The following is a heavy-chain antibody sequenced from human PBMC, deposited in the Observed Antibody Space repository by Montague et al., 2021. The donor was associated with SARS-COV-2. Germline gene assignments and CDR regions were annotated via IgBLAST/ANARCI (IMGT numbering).Heavy chain of an antibody. Sequence: LRLSCAASGFTFSNSAMNWVRQAPGKGLEWVSGSSGSDGGTHYADSVKGRFTISRDNSKNVLYLQMNSLRAEDTALYYCAKDSYYYGLGYGMNVWGQGTTVTVSS. D-gene: IGHD3-10*01. CDR2: SSGSDGGT. CDR1: GFTFSNSA. V-gene: IGHV3-23*01. J-gene: IGHJ6*02. CDR3: AKDSYYYGLGYGMNV.